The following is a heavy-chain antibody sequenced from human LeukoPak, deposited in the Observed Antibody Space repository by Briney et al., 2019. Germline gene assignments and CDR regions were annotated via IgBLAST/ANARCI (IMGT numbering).Heavy chain of an antibody. Sequence: PGGSLRLSCAASGSTFSSYEMNWVRQAPGKGLEWVSYISSSGSTIYYADSVKGRFTISRDNAKNSLYLQMNSLRAEDTAVYYCARAGYYFDYWGQGTLVTVSS. CDR2: ISSSGSTI. D-gene: IGHD3-10*01. CDR3: ARAGYYFDY. V-gene: IGHV3-48*03. J-gene: IGHJ4*02. CDR1: GSTFSSYE.